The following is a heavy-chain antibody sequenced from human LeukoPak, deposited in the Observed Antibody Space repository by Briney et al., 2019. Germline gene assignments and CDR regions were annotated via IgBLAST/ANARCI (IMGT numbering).Heavy chain of an antibody. Sequence: PGGSLRLSCAASGFTFSSYWMSWVRQAPEKGLEWVANIKQDGSEKYYVDSVKGRFTISRDNAKNSLYLQMNSLRAEDTAVYYCASTGYSSSWDFDYWGQGTLVTVSS. CDR2: IKQDGSEK. J-gene: IGHJ4*02. CDR3: ASTGYSSSWDFDY. D-gene: IGHD6-13*01. V-gene: IGHV3-7*01. CDR1: GFTFSSYW.